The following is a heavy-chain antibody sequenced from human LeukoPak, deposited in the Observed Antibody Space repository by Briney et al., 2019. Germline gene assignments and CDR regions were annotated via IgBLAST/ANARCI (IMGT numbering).Heavy chain of an antibody. CDR3: ARGPYSNNYYYYYMDV. CDR2: IIPIFGTA. Sequence: ASVKVSCKASGYTFTGYYMHWVRQAPGQGLEWMGGIIPIFGTANYAQKFQGRVTITTDESTSTAYMELSSLRSEDTAVYYCARGPYSNNYYYYYMDVWGKGTTVTVSS. J-gene: IGHJ6*03. CDR1: GYTFTGYY. V-gene: IGHV1-69*05. D-gene: IGHD6-13*01.